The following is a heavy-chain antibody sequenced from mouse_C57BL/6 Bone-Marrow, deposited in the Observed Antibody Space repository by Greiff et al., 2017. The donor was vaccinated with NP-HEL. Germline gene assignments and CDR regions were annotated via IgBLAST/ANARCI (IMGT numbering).Heavy chain of an antibody. CDR2: INPNNGGT. Sequence: EVQLKESGPELVKPGASVKIPCKASGYTFTDYNMDWVKQSHGKSLEWIGDINPNNGGTIYNQKFKGKATLTVDKSSSTAYMELRSLTSEDTAVYYCARGGVWLRRRGYYAMDYWGQGTSVTVSS. CDR1: GYTFTDYN. V-gene: IGHV1-18*01. J-gene: IGHJ4*01. D-gene: IGHD2-2*01. CDR3: ARGGVWLRRRGYYAMDY.